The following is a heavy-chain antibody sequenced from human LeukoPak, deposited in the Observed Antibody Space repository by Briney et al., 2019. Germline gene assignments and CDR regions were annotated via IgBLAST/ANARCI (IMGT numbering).Heavy chain of an antibody. CDR3: ARGLGGYNTVNY. CDR1: GFTFSRYW. V-gene: IGHV3-30*03. D-gene: IGHD5-12*01. J-gene: IGHJ4*02. Sequence: GGSLRLSCAASGFTFSRYWMSWVRQAPGKGLEWVAILSHDGSKKYYADSVKGRFTISRDNSRNTLYLQMNGLRAEDTAVYYCARGLGGYNTVNYWGQGTLVTVSS. CDR2: LSHDGSKK.